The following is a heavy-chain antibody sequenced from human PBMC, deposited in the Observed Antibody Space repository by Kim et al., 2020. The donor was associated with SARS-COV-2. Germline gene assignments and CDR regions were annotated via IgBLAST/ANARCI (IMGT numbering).Heavy chain of an antibody. V-gene: IGHV3-30*18. Sequence: GGSLRLSCAASGFTFSSYGMHWVRQAPGKGLEWVAVISYDGSNKYYADSVKGRFTISRDNSKNTLYLQMNSLRAEDTAVYYCAKENTYDFWSGYYLANWFDPWGQGTLVTVSS. J-gene: IGHJ5*02. D-gene: IGHD3-3*01. CDR1: GFTFSSYG. CDR2: ISYDGSNK. CDR3: AKENTYDFWSGYYLANWFDP.